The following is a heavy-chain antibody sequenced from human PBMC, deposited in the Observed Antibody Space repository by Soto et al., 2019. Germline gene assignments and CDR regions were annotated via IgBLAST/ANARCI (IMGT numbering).Heavy chain of an antibody. D-gene: IGHD3-9*01. CDR3: ARAPRTYYDISVYGMDV. J-gene: IGHJ6*02. CDR1: GFTVSSNY. V-gene: IGHV3-66*01. Sequence: PGGSLRLSCAASGFTVSSNYMSWVRQAPGKGLEWVSVIYSGGSTYYADSVKGRFTISRDNSKNTLYLQMNSLRAEDTAVYYCARAPRTYYDISVYGMDVWGQGTTVTVSS. CDR2: IYSGGST.